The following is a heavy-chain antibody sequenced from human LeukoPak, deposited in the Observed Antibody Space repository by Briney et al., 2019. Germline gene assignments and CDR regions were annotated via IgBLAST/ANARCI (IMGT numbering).Heavy chain of an antibody. CDR1: GGSISSYY. V-gene: IGHV4-59*01. D-gene: IGHD6-13*01. CDR3: ARSWGSSSWNFDS. J-gene: IGHJ4*02. CDR2: IYYSGST. Sequence: SETLSLTCTVSGGSISSYYWSWIRQPPGKGLEWIGYIYYSGSTNYNPSLKSRVTISVDTSKNQFSLKLSSVTAADTAVYYCARSWGSSSWNFDSWGQGTLVTVSS.